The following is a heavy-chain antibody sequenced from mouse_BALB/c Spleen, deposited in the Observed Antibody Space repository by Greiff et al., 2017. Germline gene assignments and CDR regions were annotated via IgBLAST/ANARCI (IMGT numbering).Heavy chain of an antibody. Sequence: EVKLQESGPGLVKPSQSLSLTCSVTGYSITSGYYWNWIRQFPGNKLEWMGYISYDGSNNYNPSLKNRISITRDTSKNQFFLKLNSVTTEDTATYYCARDPTRGVDYWGQGTTLTVSS. CDR1: GYSITSGYY. CDR2: ISYDGSN. J-gene: IGHJ2*01. D-gene: IGHD1-1*01. V-gene: IGHV3-6*02. CDR3: ARDPTRGVDY.